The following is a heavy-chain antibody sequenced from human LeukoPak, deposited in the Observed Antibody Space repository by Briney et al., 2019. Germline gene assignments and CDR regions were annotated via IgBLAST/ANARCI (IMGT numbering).Heavy chain of an antibody. CDR2: INPNTGDT. CDR3: ARFSKSADAFDV. J-gene: IGHJ3*01. Sequence: ASVKVSCKASGYTFTGYYMHWVRQAPGQGLEWMGWINPNTGDTNYAQKFQGRVTMTRDTSSSTAYMELNSLRSEDTAVYYCARFSKSADAFDVWGQGTLVTVSS. V-gene: IGHV1-2*02. CDR1: GYTFTGYY.